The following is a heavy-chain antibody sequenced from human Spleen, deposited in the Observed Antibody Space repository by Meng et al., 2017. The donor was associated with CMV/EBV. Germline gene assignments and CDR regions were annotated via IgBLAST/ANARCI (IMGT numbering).Heavy chain of an antibody. V-gene: IGHV1-8*01. J-gene: IGHJ6*02. Sequence: ASVKVSCKASGYTFTTYDINDVRQATGQGLELMGWMQRKSVDKGYAQKFQGRVTMTRNTSISTAYMELSSLRSEDTAVYYCARGTVPVIYGMDVWGQGTTVTVSS. D-gene: IGHD2-2*01. CDR3: ARGTVPVIYGMDV. CDR2: MQRKSVDK. CDR1: GYTFTTYD.